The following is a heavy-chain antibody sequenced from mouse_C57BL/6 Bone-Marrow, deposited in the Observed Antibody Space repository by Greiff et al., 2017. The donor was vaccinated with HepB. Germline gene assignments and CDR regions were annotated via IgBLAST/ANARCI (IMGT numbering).Heavy chain of an antibody. CDR2: ISNGGGSA. D-gene: IGHD1-1*01. J-gene: IGHJ1*03. V-gene: IGHV5-12*01. Sequence: EVKLMESGGGLVQPGGSLKLSCAASGFTFSDYYMYWVRQTPEKRLEWVAYISNGGGSAYYPDAVKGRFTISRDNAKNTRYLQMSRLKSEDTAMYYCARRRLYYYGSSFYWYFDVWGTGTTVTVSS. CDR1: GFTFSDYY. CDR3: ARRRLYYYGSSFYWYFDV.